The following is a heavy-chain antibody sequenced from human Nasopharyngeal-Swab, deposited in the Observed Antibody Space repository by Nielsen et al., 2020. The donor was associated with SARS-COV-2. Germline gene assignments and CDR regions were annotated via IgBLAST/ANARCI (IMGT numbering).Heavy chain of an antibody. V-gene: IGHV3-53*01. CDR3: AREDYDTHYVYFQH. CDR1: GFTVSSNY. CDR2: IYSGGST. D-gene: IGHD3-16*01. Sequence: GESLKISCAASGFTVSSNYMSWVRQAPGKGLEWVSVIYSGGSTYYADSVKGRFTISRDNSKNTLYLQMNSLRAEDTAVYYCAREDYDTHYVYFQHWGQGTQVTVSS. J-gene: IGHJ1*01.